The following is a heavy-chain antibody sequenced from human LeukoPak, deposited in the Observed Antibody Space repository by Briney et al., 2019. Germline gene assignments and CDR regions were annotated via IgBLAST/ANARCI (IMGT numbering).Heavy chain of an antibody. J-gene: IGHJ5*02. CDR2: INHSGST. Sequence: PSETLPLTCAVYGGSFSGYYWSWIRQPPGKELEWIGEINHSGSTNYNPSLKSRVTISVDTSKNQLSLQLSSVTAADTAVYHCATAVDTGTGPWVPVVDVTTRRDWFDRWGEGTLVSVSS. CDR1: GGSFSGYY. D-gene: IGHD5-18*01. V-gene: IGHV4-34*01. CDR3: ATAVDTGTGPWVPVVDVTTRRDWFDR.